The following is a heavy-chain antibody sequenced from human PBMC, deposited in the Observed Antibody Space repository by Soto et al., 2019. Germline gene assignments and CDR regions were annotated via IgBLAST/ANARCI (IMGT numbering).Heavy chain of an antibody. CDR1: GGTFSSYA. V-gene: IGHV1-69*01. D-gene: IGHD1-20*01. CDR2: IIPIFGTA. J-gene: IGHJ4*02. Sequence: QVQLVQSGAEVKKPGSSVKVSCKASGGTFSSYAISWVRQAPGQGLEWMGGIIPIFGTANYAQKFQGRVTITADDSTSIAYMELSSLRSEDTAVYYCARGRPYNWYQTSRSTTSYSDYWGQGTLVTVSS. CDR3: ARGRPYNWYQTSRSTTSYSDY.